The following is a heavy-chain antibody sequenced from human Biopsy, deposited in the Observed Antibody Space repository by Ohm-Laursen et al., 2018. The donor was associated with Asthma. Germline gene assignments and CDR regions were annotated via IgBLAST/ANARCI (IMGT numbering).Heavy chain of an antibody. CDR2: IKQDGGET. CDR1: GFTFRNHW. D-gene: IGHD3-3*01. V-gene: IGHV3-7*01. J-gene: IGHJ4*02. Sequence: SLRLSCSASGFTFRNHWMTWVRQAPGKGLEWVANIKQDGGETSYMDSVKGRFTISRDNAKNSLYLQMNSLRPDDTAVYYCARDVMEWYLPAFDFWGQGTLVTVSS. CDR3: ARDVMEWYLPAFDF.